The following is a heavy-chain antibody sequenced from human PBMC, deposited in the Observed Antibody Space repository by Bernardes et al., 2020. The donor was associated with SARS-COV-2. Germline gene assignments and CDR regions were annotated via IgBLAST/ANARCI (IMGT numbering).Heavy chain of an antibody. CDR1: GLLFSDSA. Sequence: GWSLRLSCAASGLLFSDSAMHWVRQASGKGLEWLGRIRSKPNNYATEYAASVKGRFTISRDDSKNTAYLQMNSLKTEDTAVYYCTSPGHTSAVVRDYWGQGTLVTVSS. J-gene: IGHJ4*02. CDR2: IRSKPNNYAT. V-gene: IGHV3-73*01. CDR3: TSPGHTSAVVRDY. D-gene: IGHD3-22*01.